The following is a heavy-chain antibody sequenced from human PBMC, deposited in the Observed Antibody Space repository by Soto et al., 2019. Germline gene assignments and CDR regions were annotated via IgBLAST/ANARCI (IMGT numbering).Heavy chain of an antibody. CDR3: AKGTIEVPPPVTAV. Sequence: PGGSLRLSCAASGFTFSNYAMSWVRQAPGKGLEWVSAICCSGDSTFYADSAKGRFTISRDNSKNTLYLEMKSLRAEDTAVYYCAKGTIEVPPPVTAVWGQWTTVTVSS. CDR1: GFTFSNYA. V-gene: IGHV3-23*01. D-gene: IGHD2-15*01. CDR2: ICCSGDST. J-gene: IGHJ6*02.